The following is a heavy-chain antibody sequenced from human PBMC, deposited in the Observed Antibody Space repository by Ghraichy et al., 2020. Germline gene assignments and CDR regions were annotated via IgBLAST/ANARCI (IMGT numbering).Heavy chain of an antibody. J-gene: IGHJ4*02. Sequence: SVKVSCKASGGTFSSYAISWVRQAPGQGLEWMGGIIPIFGTANYAQKFQGRVTITADESTSTAYMELSSLRSEDTAVYYCARSHSAGYMDVDYWGQGTLVTVSS. CDR2: IIPIFGTA. V-gene: IGHV1-69*13. CDR1: GGTFSSYA. CDR3: ARSHSAGYMDVDY. D-gene: IGHD6-13*01.